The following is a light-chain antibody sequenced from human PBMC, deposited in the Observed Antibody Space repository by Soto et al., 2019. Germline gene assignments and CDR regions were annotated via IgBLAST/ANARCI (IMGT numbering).Light chain of an antibody. V-gene: IGKV1-5*03. CDR1: QSISIW. Sequence: DIQMTQSPSTLSASVGDRVTITCRASQSISIWLVWYQQKPGKAPKLLIYKASSLESGVPSRFSGSRSGTEFTLTISSLQPDDFATYYCQQYNSYSLTFGGGTKVEIK. J-gene: IGKJ4*01. CDR3: QQYNSYSLT. CDR2: KAS.